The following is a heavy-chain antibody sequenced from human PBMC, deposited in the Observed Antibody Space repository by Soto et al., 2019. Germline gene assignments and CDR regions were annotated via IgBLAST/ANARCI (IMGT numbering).Heavy chain of an antibody. CDR3: ARDQDWERRVLDS. J-gene: IGHJ3*02. CDR1: GFTSSSYG. V-gene: IGHV3-33*01. CDR2: IWYDGSNK. D-gene: IGHD1-26*01. Sequence: GGSLRLSCAASGFTSSSYGMHWVRQAPGKGLEGVAVIWYDGSNKYNADSVKGRFTISRDNSKNTLYLQMTSLRAEDTAVFYCARDQDWERRVLDSWGQGTMVTVS.